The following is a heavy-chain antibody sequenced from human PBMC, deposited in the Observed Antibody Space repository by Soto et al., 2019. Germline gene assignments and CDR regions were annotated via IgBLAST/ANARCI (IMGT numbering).Heavy chain of an antibody. D-gene: IGHD6-13*01. Sequence: ASVKVSCKASGNTVPNYAIHWVRQAPGQRLEWMGWINGGNGNTYYSEHFQGRFTISRDNSKNTLYLQMSSLRAEDTAVYYCARVHSSSYHYFDYWGQGTLVTVSS. CDR2: INGGNGNT. CDR3: ARVHSSSYHYFDY. V-gene: IGHV1-3*01. J-gene: IGHJ4*02. CDR1: GNTVPNYA.